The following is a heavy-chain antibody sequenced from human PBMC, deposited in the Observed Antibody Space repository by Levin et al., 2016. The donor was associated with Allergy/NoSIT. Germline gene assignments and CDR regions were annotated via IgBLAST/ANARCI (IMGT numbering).Heavy chain of an antibody. CDR2: INSDGSST. D-gene: IGHD3-16*01. J-gene: IGHJ3*02. CDR3: ARASRFGWSRVDAFDI. Sequence: WIRQPPGKGLVWVSRINSDGSSTSYADSVKGRFTISRDNAKNTLYLQMNSLRAEDTAVYYCARASRFGWSRVDAFDIWGQGTMVTVSS. V-gene: IGHV3-74*01.